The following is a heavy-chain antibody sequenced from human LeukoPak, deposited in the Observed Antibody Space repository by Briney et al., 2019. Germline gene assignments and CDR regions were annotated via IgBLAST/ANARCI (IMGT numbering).Heavy chain of an antibody. Sequence: PSQTLSLTCTVSGGSISSGDYYWSWIRQPPGKGLEWIGYIYYSGSTYYNPSLKSRVTISVDTSKNQFSLKLSSVTAADTAVYYCARLRGYCSSTSCYNLDYWGQGTLVTVSS. CDR2: IYYSGST. D-gene: IGHD2-2*02. CDR3: ARLRGYCSSTSCYNLDY. J-gene: IGHJ4*02. CDR1: GGSISSGDYY. V-gene: IGHV4-30-4*08.